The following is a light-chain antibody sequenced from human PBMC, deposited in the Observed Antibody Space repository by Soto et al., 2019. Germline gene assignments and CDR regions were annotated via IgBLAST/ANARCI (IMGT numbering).Light chain of an antibody. V-gene: IGLV1-51*01. CDR1: SSNIGNNY. CDR3: GTWDSSLSSNV. J-gene: IGLJ1*01. CDR2: DNN. Sequence: QSVLTQPPSVSAAPGQKVTISCSGSSSNIGNNYVSWYQQLPGTAPKLLIYDNNQRPSGIPARFSASKSGTSATLGITGLRTGDDADYYCGTWDSSLSSNVFGTGTKLTVL.